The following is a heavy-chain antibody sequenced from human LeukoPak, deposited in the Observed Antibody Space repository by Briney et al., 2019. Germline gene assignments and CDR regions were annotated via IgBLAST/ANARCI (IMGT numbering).Heavy chain of an antibody. V-gene: IGHV3-23*01. J-gene: IGHJ5*02. CDR3: ARSYGSGSHPYNWFDP. D-gene: IGHD3-10*01. CDR2: ISGSGGST. CDR1: GFTFSNYA. Sequence: GGSLRLSCAVSGFTFSNYAMNWVRQAPGKGLEWVSSISGSGGSTYYADSVKGRFSISRDNSKNTLYLQMNSLRAEDTAVYYCARSYGSGSHPYNWFDPWGQGTLVTVSS.